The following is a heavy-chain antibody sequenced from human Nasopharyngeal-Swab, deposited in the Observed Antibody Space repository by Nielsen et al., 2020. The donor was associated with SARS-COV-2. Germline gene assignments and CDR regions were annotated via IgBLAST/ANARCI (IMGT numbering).Heavy chain of an antibody. D-gene: IGHD3-10*01. J-gene: IGHJ3*02. CDR1: GFTFNIYA. CDR2: ISASGGSI. V-gene: IGHV3-23*01. CDR3: AKDDVVRGDAFDI. Sequence: GESLKISCIASGFTFNIYAMAWVRRTPGRGLQWVSGISASGGSIYYTDSVKGRFAVSRDNSRNTLYLQMHSLRVEDTALYYCAKDDVVRGDAFDIWGQGTMVTVSS.